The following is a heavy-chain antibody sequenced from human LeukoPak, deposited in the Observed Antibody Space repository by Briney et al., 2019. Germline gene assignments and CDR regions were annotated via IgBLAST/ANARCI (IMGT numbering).Heavy chain of an antibody. Sequence: SGTLSLTCAVSGGSINSSNWWSWVRQPPGKGLEWIGEIYHSGSTNYNPSLKSRVTISLDKSKNQFSLKLSSVTAADTAVYYCGRGNRGRWLFLDFWGQGTLGTGSS. CDR1: GGSINSSNW. CDR3: GRGNRGRWLFLDF. V-gene: IGHV4-4*02. CDR2: IYHSGST. J-gene: IGHJ4*02. D-gene: IGHD5-24*01.